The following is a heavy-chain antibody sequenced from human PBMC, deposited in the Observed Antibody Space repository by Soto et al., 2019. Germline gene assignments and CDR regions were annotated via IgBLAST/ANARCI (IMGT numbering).Heavy chain of an antibody. CDR3: ARDIGPQFMRGYSGYDNYYYYYGMDV. Sequence: SETLSLTCTVSGGSISSGGYYWSWIRQHPGKGLEWIGYIYYSGSTYYNPSLKSRVTISVDTSKNQFSLKLSSVTAADTAVYYCARDIGPQFMRGYSGYDNYYYYYGMDVWGQGTTVTVSS. V-gene: IGHV4-31*03. D-gene: IGHD5-12*01. CDR2: IYYSGST. J-gene: IGHJ6*02. CDR1: GGSISSGGYY.